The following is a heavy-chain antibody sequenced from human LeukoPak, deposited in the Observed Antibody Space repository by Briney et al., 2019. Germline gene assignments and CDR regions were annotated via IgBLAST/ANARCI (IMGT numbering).Heavy chain of an antibody. CDR3: ARGVPEYYDFWSGYFYYFDY. CDR1: GGSFSGYY. J-gene: IGHJ4*02. V-gene: IGHV4-34*01. D-gene: IGHD3-3*01. CDR2: INHSGST. Sequence: SETLSLTCAVYGGSFSGYYWSWIRQPPGKGLEWIGEINHSGSTNYNPSLKRRFTISVDTSKNQFSLKLTSVTAADTAVYYCARGVPEYYDFWSGYFYYFDYWGQGTLVTVSS.